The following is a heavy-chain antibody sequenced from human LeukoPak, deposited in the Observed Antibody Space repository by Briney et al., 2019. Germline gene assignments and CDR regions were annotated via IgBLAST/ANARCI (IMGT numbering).Heavy chain of an antibody. CDR2: ISYDGSNK. CDR1: GFSFSDFY. Sequence: PGGSLRLSCAASGFSFSDFYMNWIRQAPGKGLEWVAVISYDGSNKYYADSVKGRFTISRDNSKNTLYLQMNSLRAEDTAVYYCAKYAPRWLALGYWGQGTLVTVSS. V-gene: IGHV3-30*18. J-gene: IGHJ4*02. D-gene: IGHD6-19*01. CDR3: AKYAPRWLALGY.